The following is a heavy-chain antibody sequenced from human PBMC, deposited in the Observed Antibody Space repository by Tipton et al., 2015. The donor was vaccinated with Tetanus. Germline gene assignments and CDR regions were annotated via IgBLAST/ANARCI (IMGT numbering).Heavy chain of an antibody. CDR2: IYYTGIT. J-gene: IGHJ4*02. CDR1: GGSISSGDYQ. Sequence: TLSLTCTVSGGSISSGDYQWNWVRQPPGKGLEWIGKIYYTGITDYNPSLKSRLTISVDTSMNQFSLRLSSVAAADTAVYYCAREVEAAGYDYWGQGTLVTVSS. D-gene: IGHD6-13*01. V-gene: IGHV4-30-4*01. CDR3: AREVEAAGYDY.